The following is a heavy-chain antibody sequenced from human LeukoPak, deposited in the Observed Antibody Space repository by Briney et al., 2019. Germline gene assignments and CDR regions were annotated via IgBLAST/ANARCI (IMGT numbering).Heavy chain of an antibody. Sequence: GGSLRLSCAASGFTFSSYGMHWVRQAPGKGLEWVAFIRYDGSNKYYADSVKGRFTISRDDSKNTLYLQMNSLRAEDTAVYYCAKDRWRRSSGGFDYWGQGTLVTVSS. J-gene: IGHJ4*02. CDR2: IRYDGSNK. D-gene: IGHD6-6*01. CDR1: GFTFSSYG. V-gene: IGHV3-30*02. CDR3: AKDRWRRSSGGFDY.